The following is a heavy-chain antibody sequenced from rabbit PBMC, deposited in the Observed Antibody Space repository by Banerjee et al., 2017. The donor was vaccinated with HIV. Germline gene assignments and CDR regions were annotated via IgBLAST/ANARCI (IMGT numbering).Heavy chain of an antibody. CDR3: ARDLAGVIGWNFNL. V-gene: IGHV1S45*01. CDR2: INTSSGNT. J-gene: IGHJ4*01. Sequence: QEQLKETGGGLVQPGGSLTLSCEASGFDFNSYYMCWVRQAPGKGLEWIACINTSSGNTVYASWVNGRFSISKTSSTTVTLQMTSLTAADTATYFCARDLAGVIGWNFNLWGPGTLVTVS. CDR1: GFDFNSYY. D-gene: IGHD4-1*01.